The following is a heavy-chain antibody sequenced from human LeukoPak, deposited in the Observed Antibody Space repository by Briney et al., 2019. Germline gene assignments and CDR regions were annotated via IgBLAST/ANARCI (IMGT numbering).Heavy chain of an antibody. CDR1: GFTFSSYW. V-gene: IGHV3-7*01. J-gene: IGHJ4*02. D-gene: IGHD3-3*01. CDR2: IKQDGSEK. CDR3: ARADQYYDFWSAGWYFGY. Sequence: GGSLRLSCAASGFTFSSYWMSWVRQAPGKGLEWVANIKQDGSEKYYVDSVKGRFTISRDNAKNSLYLQMNSLRAEDTAVYYCARADQYYDFWSAGWYFGYWGQGTLVTVSS.